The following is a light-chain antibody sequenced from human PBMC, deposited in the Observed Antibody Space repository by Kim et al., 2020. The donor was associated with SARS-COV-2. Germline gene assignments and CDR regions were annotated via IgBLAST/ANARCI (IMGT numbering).Light chain of an antibody. V-gene: IGKV1-5*01. Sequence: DIQMTQSPSTLSASVGDRVTITCRASQSISSWLAWYQQKPGKAPKLLIYDASSLESGVPSRFSGSGSGTEFTLTISSLQPDDFATYYCQQYKSYSIAFGQGTRLGIK. CDR2: DAS. CDR1: QSISSW. J-gene: IGKJ5*01. CDR3: QQYKSYSIA.